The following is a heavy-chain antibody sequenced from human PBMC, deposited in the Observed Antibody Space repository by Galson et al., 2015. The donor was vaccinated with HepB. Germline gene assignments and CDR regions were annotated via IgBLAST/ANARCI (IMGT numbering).Heavy chain of an antibody. Sequence: SVKVSCKVSGYTLTELSMHWVRQAPGKGLEWMGGFDPEDGETIYAQKFQGRVTMTEDTSTDTAYMELSSLRSEDTAVYYCATQRIAVAGIESAVFDYWGQGTLVTVSS. CDR2: FDPEDGET. D-gene: IGHD6-19*01. J-gene: IGHJ4*02. V-gene: IGHV1-24*01. CDR3: ATQRIAVAGIESAVFDY. CDR1: GYTLTELS.